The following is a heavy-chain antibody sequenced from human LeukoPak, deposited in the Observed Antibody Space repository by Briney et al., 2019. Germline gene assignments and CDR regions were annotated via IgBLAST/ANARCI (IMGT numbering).Heavy chain of an antibody. V-gene: IGHV4-39*01. CDR3: ASTERCSTTCPLDY. CDR1: GDSISSKTNY. D-gene: IGHD1-1*01. Sequence: PSETLSLTCTVSGDSISSKTNYWGWFRQPPGKGLEWIGSISYGGSTYYNPSLKSPVTISVDTSKNQFSLKLSSVTAGDTAVYYCASTERCSTTCPLDYWGQGTLVTVSS. CDR2: ISYGGST. J-gene: IGHJ4*02.